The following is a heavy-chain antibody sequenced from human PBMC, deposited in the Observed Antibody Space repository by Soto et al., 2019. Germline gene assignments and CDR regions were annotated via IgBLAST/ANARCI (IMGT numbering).Heavy chain of an antibody. Sequence: QLQLQESGPGLVKPSETLSLTCTVSGGSISSSNYFWGWIRQPPGKGLEWIGSMYYSGSTYYNPSLKSRVTISVDTSQNQFSLKLSSVTAADTAMYYCARHGERTIRSLNWFHPWGQGTLVTVSS. V-gene: IGHV4-39*01. D-gene: IGHD4-17*01. J-gene: IGHJ5*02. CDR2: MYYSGST. CDR3: ARHGERTIRSLNWFHP. CDR1: GGSISSSNYF.